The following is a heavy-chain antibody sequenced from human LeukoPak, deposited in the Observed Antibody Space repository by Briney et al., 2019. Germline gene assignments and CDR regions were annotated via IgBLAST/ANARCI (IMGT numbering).Heavy chain of an antibody. CDR1: GGSISSYY. D-gene: IGHD3-3*01. Sequence: ETLSLTCTVSGGSISSYYWSWIRQPPGKGLEWIGYIYYSGSTNYNPSLKSRVTISVDTSKNQFSLKLSSVTAADTAVYYCARETLYGLDYWGQGTLVTVSS. CDR2: IYYSGST. V-gene: IGHV4-59*12. CDR3: ARETLYGLDY. J-gene: IGHJ4*02.